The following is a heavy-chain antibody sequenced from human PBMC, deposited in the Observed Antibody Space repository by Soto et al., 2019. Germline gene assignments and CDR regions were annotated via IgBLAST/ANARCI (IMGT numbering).Heavy chain of an antibody. CDR3: TTLGIAAARGIYYYYYYMDV. CDR1: GFTFSNAW. D-gene: IGHD6-13*01. CDR2: IKSKTDGGTT. Sequence: EVQLVESGGGLVKPGGSLRLSCAASGFTFSNAWMSWVRQAPGKGLEWVGRIKSKTDGGTTDYAAPVKGRFTISRDDSKNTLYLLMNSLKTEETAVYYCTTLGIAAARGIYYYYYYMDVWGKGTTITVSS. V-gene: IGHV3-15*01. J-gene: IGHJ6*03.